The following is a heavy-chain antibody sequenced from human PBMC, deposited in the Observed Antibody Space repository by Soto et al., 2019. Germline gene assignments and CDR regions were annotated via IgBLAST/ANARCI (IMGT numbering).Heavy chain of an antibody. CDR3: ARGGSSNLYYFDS. J-gene: IGHJ4*02. CDR1: GGSISNYY. Sequence: SETLSLTCTVSGGSISNYYWSWIRQPPGKGLEWIGYIYYSGSTNYNPSLKSRVTISVDTSKNQFSLKLSSVTAADTAVYYCARGGSSNLYYFDSWGQGTLVTVSS. CDR2: IYYSGST. D-gene: IGHD6-13*01. V-gene: IGHV4-59*01.